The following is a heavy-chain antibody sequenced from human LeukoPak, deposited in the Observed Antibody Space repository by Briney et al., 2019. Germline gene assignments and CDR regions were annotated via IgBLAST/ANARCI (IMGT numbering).Heavy chain of an antibody. D-gene: IGHD5-12*01. CDR1: GFTFSSYA. CDR3: AKDRDSSGYYLGGDY. J-gene: IGHJ4*02. Sequence: GGSLRLSCAASGFTFSSYAMHWVRQAPGKGLEWVAVIPYDGSNKYYADSVKGRFTISRDNSKNTLYLQMNSPRAEDTAVYYCAKDRDSSGYYLGGDYWGQGTLVTVSP. CDR2: IPYDGSNK. V-gene: IGHV3-30*04.